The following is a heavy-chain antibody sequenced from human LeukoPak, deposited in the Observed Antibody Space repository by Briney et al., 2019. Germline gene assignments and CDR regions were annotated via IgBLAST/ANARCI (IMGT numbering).Heavy chain of an antibody. J-gene: IGHJ6*02. CDR1: GGSISSGGYY. Sequence: SQTLSLTCSVSGGSISSGGYYWSWIRQHPGKGLEWIGYIYYSGSTYYNPSLKSRVTISVDTSKNQFSLKLSSVTAADTAVYYCARDHNYDFWSGYYPYYYYGMDVWGQGTTVTVSS. CDR3: ARDHNYDFWSGYYPYYYYGMDV. CDR2: IYYSGST. D-gene: IGHD3-3*01. V-gene: IGHV4-31*03.